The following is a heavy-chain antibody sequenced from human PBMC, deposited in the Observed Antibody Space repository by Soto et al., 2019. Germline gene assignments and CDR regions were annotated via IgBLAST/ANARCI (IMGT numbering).Heavy chain of an antibody. CDR1: GFTFSSYG. D-gene: IGHD5-18*01. V-gene: IGHV3-30*03. CDR2: ISYDGSNK. J-gene: IGHJ4*02. CDR3: AAHSYATY. Sequence: QVQLVESGGGVVQPGRSLRLSCAASGFTFSSYGMHWVRQAPGKGLEWVAVISYDGSNKYYADSVKGRFTISRDNSKNTLYLQRGTLRAEDTAVYYCAAHSYATYWGQGTLVTVSS.